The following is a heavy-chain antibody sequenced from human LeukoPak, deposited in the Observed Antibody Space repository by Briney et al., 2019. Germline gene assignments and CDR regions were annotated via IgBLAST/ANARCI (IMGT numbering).Heavy chain of an antibody. Sequence: SGGSLRLSCAASGFTVSSNYMNWVRQAPGKGLEWVSVIYSGGSTYYADSVKGRFTISRDNAKNTLYLQMNSLRAEDTAVYYCAKDLLGIPTIDCWGQGTLVTVSS. V-gene: IGHV3-53*01. CDR1: GFTVSSNY. CDR3: AKDLLGIPTIDC. CDR2: IYSGGST. D-gene: IGHD7-27*01. J-gene: IGHJ4*02.